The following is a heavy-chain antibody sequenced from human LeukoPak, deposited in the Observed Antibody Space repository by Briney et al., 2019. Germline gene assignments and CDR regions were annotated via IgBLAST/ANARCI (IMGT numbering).Heavy chain of an antibody. CDR1: GFTFSSYG. CDR2: ISYDGSNK. J-gene: IGHJ6*02. V-gene: IGHV3-30*18. CDR3: AKSYYYDSSGSDV. D-gene: IGHD3-22*01. Sequence: GRSLRLSCAASGFTFSSYGMHWVRQAPGKGLEWVAVISYDGSNKYYADSVKSRFTISRDNSKNTLYLQMNSLRAEDTAVYYCAKSYYYDSSGSDVWGQGPTVTVSS.